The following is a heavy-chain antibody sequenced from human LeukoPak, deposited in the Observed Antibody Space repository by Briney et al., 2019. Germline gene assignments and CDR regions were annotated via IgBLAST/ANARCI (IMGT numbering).Heavy chain of an antibody. V-gene: IGHV4-59*08. J-gene: IGHJ5*02. CDR1: GGSISSYY. Sequence: SETLSLTCTVSGGSISSYYWSWIRQPPGKGLEWIGYIYYSGSTNYNPSLKSRVTISVDTSKNQFSLKLSSVTAADTAVYYCARRRGYSSGWGWFDPWGQGTLVTVSS. CDR2: IYYSGST. CDR3: ARRRGYSSGWGWFDP. D-gene: IGHD6-19*01.